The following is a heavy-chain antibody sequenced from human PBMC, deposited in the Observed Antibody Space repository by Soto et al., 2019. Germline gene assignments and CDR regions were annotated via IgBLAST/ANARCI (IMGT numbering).Heavy chain of an antibody. D-gene: IGHD3-16*01. Sequence: SGPTLVNPTQTLTLTCTFSGFSLSTTGVGVSWIRQPPGKALEWLALIYWHDDKRYSPSLKSRLSITKDTSKNQVVLTMTDMDPVDTATXYCAHRGGATVGLYYFDYWGQGALVTVSS. CDR1: GFSLSTTGVG. CDR3: AHRGGATVGLYYFDY. V-gene: IGHV2-5*01. J-gene: IGHJ4*02. CDR2: IYWHDDK.